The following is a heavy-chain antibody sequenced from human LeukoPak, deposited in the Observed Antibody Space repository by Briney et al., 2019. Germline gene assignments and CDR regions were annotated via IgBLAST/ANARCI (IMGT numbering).Heavy chain of an antibody. CDR2: ISYDGSNK. D-gene: IGHD6-19*01. CDR3: AKGQVAGTLDY. Sequence: GRSLKLSCAASGFTFSSYAMHWVRQAPGKGLEWVAIISYDGSNKYYAESVKGRFTISRDNSKNTLYLQMNSLRAEDTALYYCAKGQVAGTLDYWGQGTLVTVSS. CDR1: GFTFSSYA. J-gene: IGHJ4*02. V-gene: IGHV3-30*04.